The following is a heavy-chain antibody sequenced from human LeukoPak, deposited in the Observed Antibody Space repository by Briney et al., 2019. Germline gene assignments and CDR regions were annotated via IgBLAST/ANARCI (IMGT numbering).Heavy chain of an antibody. J-gene: IGHJ3*02. Sequence: PGESLRLSCAASGFTFSSYSMNWVRQAPGKGLEWVSSISSSSSYIYYADSVKGRFTISRDNAKNSLYLQMNSLRAEDTAVYYCARGVVTAMEGAFDTWGQGTMVTVSS. CDR1: GFTFSSYS. V-gene: IGHV3-21*01. CDR3: ARGVVTAMEGAFDT. CDR2: ISSSSSYI. D-gene: IGHD2-21*02.